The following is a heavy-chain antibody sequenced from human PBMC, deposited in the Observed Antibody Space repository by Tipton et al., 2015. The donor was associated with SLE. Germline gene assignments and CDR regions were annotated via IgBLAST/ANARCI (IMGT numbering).Heavy chain of an antibody. J-gene: IGHJ3*02. CDR1: GGSLTNNY. D-gene: IGHD1-14*01. Sequence: TLSLTCTASGGSLTNNYWSWIRQPPGKGLDWIAYIYYSGSTNYNPSLKSRVTISVDTSKNQFSLKLTSVTAADSAVYYCARGGAGAFDIWGQGTMVTVSS. CDR3: ARGGAGAFDI. CDR2: IYYSGST. V-gene: IGHV4-59*01.